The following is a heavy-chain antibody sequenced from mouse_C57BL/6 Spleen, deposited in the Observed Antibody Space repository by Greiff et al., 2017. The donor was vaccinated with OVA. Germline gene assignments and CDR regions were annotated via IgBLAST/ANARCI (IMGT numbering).Heavy chain of an antibody. J-gene: IGHJ3*01. CDR2: IDPSDSYT. CDR3: ARRGDDYDLVAY. D-gene: IGHD2-4*01. V-gene: IGHV1-69*01. CDR1: GYTFTSYW. Sequence: QVQLQQPGAELVMPGASVKLSCKASGYTFTSYWMHWVKQRPGLGLEWIGEIDPSDSYTNYNQKFKGKSTLTVDKSSSTAYMQLSSLTSEDSAVDYCARRGDDYDLVAYWGQGTLVTVSA.